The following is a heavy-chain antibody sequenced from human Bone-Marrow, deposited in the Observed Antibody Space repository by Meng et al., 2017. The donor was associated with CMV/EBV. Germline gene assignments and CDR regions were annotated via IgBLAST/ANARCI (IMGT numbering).Heavy chain of an antibody. CDR3: ARLVRGVNWFDP. D-gene: IGHD3-10*01. CDR2: ISSSSSYI. J-gene: IGHJ5*02. Sequence: GESLKISCAASGFTFSSYSMNWVRQAPGKGLEWVSSISSSSSYIYYADSVKGRFTISRDNAKNSLYLQMNSLRAEDTAVYYCARLVRGVNWFDPWGQGTLVTVSS. V-gene: IGHV3-21*01. CDR1: GFTFSSYS.